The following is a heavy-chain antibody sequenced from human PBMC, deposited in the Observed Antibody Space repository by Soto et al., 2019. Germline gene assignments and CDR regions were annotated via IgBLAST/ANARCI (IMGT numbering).Heavy chain of an antibody. CDR2: IKAKTDGGTT. CDR3: TTVADFWSGYYNYYYYDMDV. V-gene: IGHV3-15*01. J-gene: IGHJ6*02. D-gene: IGHD3-3*01. Sequence: LRLSCAASGFTFSKVWMSWVRQAPGKGLEWVGRIKAKTDGGTTDYGAPVNGRFTISRDDSKNALYLQMDSLKTEDTAVYYCTTVADFWSGYYNYYYYDMDVWGQGTTVTVSS. CDR1: GFTFSKVW.